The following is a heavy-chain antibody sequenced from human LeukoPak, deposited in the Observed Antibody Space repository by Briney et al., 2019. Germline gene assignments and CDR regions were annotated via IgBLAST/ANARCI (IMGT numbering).Heavy chain of an antibody. Sequence: SGGSLRLSCAASGFTFDDYAMHWVRHAPGKGLEWVSGISWNSGSIGYADSVKGRFTISRDNAKNSLYLQMNSLRAEDTALYYCAKDRSSSWYYFDYWGQGTLVTVSS. CDR3: AKDRSSSWYYFDY. V-gene: IGHV3-9*01. J-gene: IGHJ4*02. D-gene: IGHD6-13*01. CDR2: ISWNSGSI. CDR1: GFTFDDYA.